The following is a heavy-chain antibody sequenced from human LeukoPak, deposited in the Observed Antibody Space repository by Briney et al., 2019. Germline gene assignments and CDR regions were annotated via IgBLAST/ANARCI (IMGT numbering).Heavy chain of an antibody. Sequence: ASVKVSCKASGYTFTGYYMHWVRQAPGQGLEWMGWINPNSGGTNYAQKFQGRVTMTRDTSISTAYMELSRLRSDDTAVYYCARSGCSSTSCYRVFDYWGQGTLVTVSS. CDR1: GYTFTGYY. D-gene: IGHD2-2*02. V-gene: IGHV1-2*02. CDR3: ARSGCSSTSCYRVFDY. J-gene: IGHJ4*02. CDR2: INPNSGGT.